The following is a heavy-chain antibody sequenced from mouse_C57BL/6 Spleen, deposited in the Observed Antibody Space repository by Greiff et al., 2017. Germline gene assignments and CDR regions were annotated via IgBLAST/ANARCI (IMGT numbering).Heavy chain of an antibody. CDR1: GYSITSGYY. J-gene: IGHJ4*01. D-gene: IGHD2-3*01. CDR3: ARGSLYDYAMDY. V-gene: IGHV3-6*01. CDR2: ISYDGSN. Sequence: EVKLQESGPGLVKPSQSLSLTCSVTGYSITSGYYWNWIRQFPGNKLEWMGYISYDGSNNYNPSLKNRISITRDTSKNQFFLKLNSVTTEDTATYYCARGSLYDYAMDYWGQGTSVTVSS.